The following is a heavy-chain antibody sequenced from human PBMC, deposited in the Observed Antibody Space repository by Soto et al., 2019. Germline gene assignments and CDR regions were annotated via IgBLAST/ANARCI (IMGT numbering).Heavy chain of an antibody. CDR2: IHHSGIT. Sequence: SETLSLTCDVYGGSFSAYYWTWIRQSPGKGLEWIGEIHHSGITNYNPSLKSRVTISVDTSKNQFSLDLRSVTAADTAVYYCASYGPGTYYNGYYFDYWGQGTLVTVS. CDR1: GGSFSAYY. D-gene: IGHD3-10*01. CDR3: ASYGPGTYYNGYYFDY. J-gene: IGHJ4*02. V-gene: IGHV4-34*01.